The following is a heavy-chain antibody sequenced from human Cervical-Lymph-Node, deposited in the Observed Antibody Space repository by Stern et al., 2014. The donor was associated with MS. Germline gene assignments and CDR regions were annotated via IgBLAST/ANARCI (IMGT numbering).Heavy chain of an antibody. Sequence: EVQLVESGAEVKKPGESLKISCKGSGYTFTNNWIAWVRQMPGKGLEWMGIIYPDDSDIRYSPSLQGQVTISADKSLSTAYRQWSSLKDGDGAVYYCASPPPRRKWDDPNYGMDVWGQGTTVTVSS. J-gene: IGHJ6*02. CDR2: IYPDDSDI. D-gene: IGHD1-1*01. CDR3: ASPPPRRKWDDPNYGMDV. V-gene: IGHV5-51*03. CDR1: GYTFTNNW.